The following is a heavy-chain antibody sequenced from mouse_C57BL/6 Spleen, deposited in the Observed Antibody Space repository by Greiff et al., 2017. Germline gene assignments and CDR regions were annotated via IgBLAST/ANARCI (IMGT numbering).Heavy chain of an antibody. CDR2: ILPGSGST. CDR3: ARSLIYYYGSSPSRAMDY. J-gene: IGHJ4*01. CDR1: GYTFTGYW. Sequence: QVQLQQSGAELMKPGASVKLSCKATGYTFTGYWIEWVKQRPGHGLEWIGEILPGSGSTNYNEKFKGKATFTADTSSNTAYMQLSSLATEDSDIYYCARSLIYYYGSSPSRAMDYWGQGTSGTVSS. D-gene: IGHD1-1*01. V-gene: IGHV1-9*01.